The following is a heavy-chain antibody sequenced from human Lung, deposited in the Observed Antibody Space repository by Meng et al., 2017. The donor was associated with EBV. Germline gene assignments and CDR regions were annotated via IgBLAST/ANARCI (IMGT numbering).Heavy chain of an antibody. CDR3: ARVEVGITSGDY. Sequence: QAQLVKAGGEVKKPGASVKVSCKASGYPFTNYGITWVRQAPGQGLEWMGWISAYNGDTNYAQTLQGRVTMTTDTSTSTAYMELRSLRSDDTAVYYCARVEVGITSGDYWGQGTLVTVSS. CDR1: GYPFTNYG. J-gene: IGHJ4*02. D-gene: IGHD1-26*01. CDR2: ISAYNGDT. V-gene: IGHV1-18*01.